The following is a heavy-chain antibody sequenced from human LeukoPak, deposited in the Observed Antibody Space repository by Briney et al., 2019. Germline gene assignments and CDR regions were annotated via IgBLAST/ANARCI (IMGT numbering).Heavy chain of an antibody. Sequence: SETLSLTCTVSGGSTSSYYWSWIRQPPGKGLEWIGYIYYSGSTNYNPSLKSRVTISVDTSKNQFSLKLSSVTAADTAVYYCARHMAPLGATNAFDIWGQGTMVTVSS. CDR1: GGSTSSYY. D-gene: IGHD1-26*01. CDR2: IYYSGST. CDR3: ARHMAPLGATNAFDI. V-gene: IGHV4-59*08. J-gene: IGHJ3*02.